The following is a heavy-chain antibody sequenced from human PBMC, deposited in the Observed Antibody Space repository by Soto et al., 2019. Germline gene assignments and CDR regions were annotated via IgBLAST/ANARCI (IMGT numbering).Heavy chain of an antibody. CDR1: GFTFSDYY. CDR2: ISSRGSTI. J-gene: IGHJ6*02. CDR3: ARLGQQRSKVYYYYGMDV. Sequence: GGSLRLSCAASGFTFSDYYMSWIRQAPGKGLEWVSYISSRGSTIYYADSLKGRFTITRDKAKNSMYLEMNSLRSEDTAVYYCARLGQQRSKVYYYYGMDVWGQGTTVTVSS. D-gene: IGHD6-13*01. V-gene: IGHV3-11*01.